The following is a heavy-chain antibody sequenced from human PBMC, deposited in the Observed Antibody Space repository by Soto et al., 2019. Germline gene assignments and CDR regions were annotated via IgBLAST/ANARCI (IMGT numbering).Heavy chain of an antibody. CDR3: ARVEGYSADERD. J-gene: IGHJ4*02. V-gene: IGHV1-46*01. CDR1: GYIFTSYW. D-gene: IGHD5-12*01. CDR2: IKPSGGST. Sequence: QVQLVQSGAEVKRPGDSVTVSCKTSGYIFTSYWIHWVRQAPGQGLECMGLIKPSGGSTTYAQKFQGRVTMTRDTPTSTVYMELRSLKSEDTAVYYCARVEGYSADERDWGQGTLVTVSS.